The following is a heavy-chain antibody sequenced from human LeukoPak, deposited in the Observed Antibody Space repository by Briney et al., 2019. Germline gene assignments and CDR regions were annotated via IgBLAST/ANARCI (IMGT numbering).Heavy chain of an antibody. CDR1: GFTFSSYG. V-gene: IGHV3-23*01. J-gene: IGHJ4*02. Sequence: GGTLRLSCAASGFTFSSYGMSWVRQAPGKGLEWVSAISGSGGSTYYADSVNGRFTISRDNSKNTLYLQMNSLRAEDTAVYYCAHGSMYQLDYWGQGTLVTVSS. CDR2: ISGSGGST. D-gene: IGHD2-2*01. CDR3: AHGSMYQLDY.